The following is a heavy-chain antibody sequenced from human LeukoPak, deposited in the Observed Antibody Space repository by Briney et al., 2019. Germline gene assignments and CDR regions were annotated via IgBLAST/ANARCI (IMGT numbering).Heavy chain of an antibody. D-gene: IGHD6-19*01. CDR1: GFTFTNYA. CDR3: VRRSRSGSGWFDY. J-gene: IGHJ4*02. V-gene: IGHV3-23*01. Sequence: GGSLRLSCAASGFTFTNYAMAWVRQAPGRGLEWVSAFSSAESFTSYADSVKGRFTISSDNSKNTLYLQMESLRAEDTAVYYCVRRSRSGSGWFDYWGQGNLVTVSS. CDR2: FSSAESFT.